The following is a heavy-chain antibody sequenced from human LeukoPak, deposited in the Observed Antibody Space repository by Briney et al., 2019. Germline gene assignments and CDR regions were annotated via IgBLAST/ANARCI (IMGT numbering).Heavy chain of an antibody. CDR2: ISSSGSTI. V-gene: IGHV3-48*03. J-gene: IGHJ5*02. Sequence: GGSLRLSCAASGFTFSSYEMNWVRQAPGKGLEWVSYISSSGSTIYYADSVKGRFTISRDNAKNSLYLQMNSLRAEDTAVYYCARHASNPITMIVVTKGLNWFDPWGQGTLVTVSS. D-gene: IGHD3-22*01. CDR3: ARHASNPITMIVVTKGLNWFDP. CDR1: GFTFSSYE.